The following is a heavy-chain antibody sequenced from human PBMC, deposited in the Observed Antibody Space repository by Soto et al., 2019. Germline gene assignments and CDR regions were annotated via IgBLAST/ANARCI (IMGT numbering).Heavy chain of an antibody. J-gene: IGHJ4*02. CDR2: IYHSGST. D-gene: IGHD3-3*01. CDR1: GGSISSGGYS. CDR3: ARSSPDFWSGLYYFDY. Sequence: SETLSLTCAVSGGSISSGGYSWSWIRQPPGKGPEWIGYIYHSGSTYYNPSLKSRVTISVDRSKNQFSLKLSSVTAADTAVYYCARSSPDFWSGLYYFDYWGQGTLVTVSS. V-gene: IGHV4-30-2*01.